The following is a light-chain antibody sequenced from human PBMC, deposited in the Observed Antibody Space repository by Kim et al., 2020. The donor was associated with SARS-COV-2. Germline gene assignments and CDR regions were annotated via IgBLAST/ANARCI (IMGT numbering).Light chain of an antibody. CDR3: QQYSSSPAT. J-gene: IGKJ1*01. CDR2: GAS. CDR1: QSVSSNY. V-gene: IGKV3-20*01. Sequence: SPGERATLSCRASQSVSSNYLAWYQQKPGQAPRLIIYGASSRATGIPDRFSGSGSGTDFTLTITRLEPEDFAVYYCQQYSSSPATFGQGTKVDI.